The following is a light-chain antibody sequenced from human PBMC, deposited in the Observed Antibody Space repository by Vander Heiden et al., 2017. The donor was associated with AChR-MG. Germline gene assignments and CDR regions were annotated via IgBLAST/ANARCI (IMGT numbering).Light chain of an antibody. V-gene: IGKV3-20*01. CDR3: QQDGSSTET. CDR1: QALTSTN. Sequence: VLTQSPGALSLSPGERATLSCRASQALTSTNFLAWYQQRPGQAPRLLIYGSSTRASGIPDRFSGSGSGTDFTLTITRLEPEDSAVYYCQQDGSSTETFGQGTKVEI. CDR2: GSS. J-gene: IGKJ1*01.